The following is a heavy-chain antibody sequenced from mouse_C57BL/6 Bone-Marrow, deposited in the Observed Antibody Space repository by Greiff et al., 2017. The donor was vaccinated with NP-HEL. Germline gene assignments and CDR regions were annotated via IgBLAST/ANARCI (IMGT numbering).Heavy chain of an antibody. V-gene: IGHV2-4*01. J-gene: IGHJ4*01. CDR1: GFSLTSYG. Sequence: VQLQQSGPGLVQPSQSLSITCTVSGFSLTSYGVHWVRQPPGKGLEWLGVIWSGGSTDYNAAFISRLSISKDNSKSQVFFKMNSLQADDTAIYYCDKNRLGPYYYAMDYWGQGTSVTVSS. CDR2: IWSGGST. D-gene: IGHD4-1*01. CDR3: DKNRLGPYYYAMDY.